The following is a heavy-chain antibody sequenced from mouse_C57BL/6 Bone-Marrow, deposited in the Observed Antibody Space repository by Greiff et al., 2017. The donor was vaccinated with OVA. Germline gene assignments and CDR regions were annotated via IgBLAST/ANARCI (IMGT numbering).Heavy chain of an antibody. Sequence: QVQLKQPGAELVKPGASVKVSCKASGYTFTSYWMHWVKQRPGQGLEWIGRIHPSDSDTNYNQKFKGKATLTVDKSSSTAYMQLSSLTSEDSAVYYCAISITTVGFDYWGQGTTLTVSS. CDR1: GYTFTSYW. D-gene: IGHD1-1*01. CDR3: AISITTVGFDY. CDR2: IHPSDSDT. J-gene: IGHJ2*01. V-gene: IGHV1-74*01.